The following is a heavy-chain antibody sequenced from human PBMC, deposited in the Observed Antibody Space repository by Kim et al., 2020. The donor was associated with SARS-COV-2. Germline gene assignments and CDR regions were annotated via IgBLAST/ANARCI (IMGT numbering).Heavy chain of an antibody. CDR3: GDYHGAESHFPY. J-gene: IGHJ4*02. CDR2: T. D-gene: IGHD3-10*01. Sequence: TYYADFVKCRFTISRDNSTDVLTLQMNSLRVEDTAVYYCGDYHGAESHFPYWGQGTLVTVSS. V-gene: IGHV3-23*05.